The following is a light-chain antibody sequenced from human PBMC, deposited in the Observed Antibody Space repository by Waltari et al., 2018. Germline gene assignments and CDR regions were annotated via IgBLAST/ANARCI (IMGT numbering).Light chain of an antibody. CDR2: KAS. Sequence: DIQMTQSPSALSASVGDRVIITCRASQSISSWLAWYQQKAGQAPKLLIYKASTLQSGVPSRFSGSGSGTEFTLTISSLQPDDSATYYCQQYNGYSGTFGGGTKVEI. J-gene: IGKJ4*01. CDR1: QSISSW. V-gene: IGKV1-5*03. CDR3: QQYNGYSGT.